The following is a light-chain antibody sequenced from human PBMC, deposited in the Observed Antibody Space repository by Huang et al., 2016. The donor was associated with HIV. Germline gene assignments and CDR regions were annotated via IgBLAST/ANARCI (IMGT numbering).Light chain of an antibody. V-gene: IGKV3-15*01. CDR1: QNLNTN. CDR3: QQYNDWPRS. Sequence: EIVMTQSPGTLSVAPGERATLSCRASQNLNTNLAWVQQKPGQAPRPLIYAASARTADFTARCSGSGSRTEFTLTISSLQSEDIAVYYCQQYNDWPRSFGQGTKVEIK. J-gene: IGKJ1*01. CDR2: AAS.